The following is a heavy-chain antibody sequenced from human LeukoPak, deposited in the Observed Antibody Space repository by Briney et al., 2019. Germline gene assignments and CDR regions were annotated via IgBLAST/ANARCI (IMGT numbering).Heavy chain of an antibody. CDR1: GGSFSGYY. J-gene: IGHJ3*02. D-gene: IGHD3-3*01. V-gene: IGHV4-34*01. CDR3: ARGSPTYYDFWSGYSGGDAFDI. Sequence: SETLSLTCAVYGGSFSGYYWSWIRQPPGKGLEWIGEINHSGSTNYNPSLKSRVTISVDTSKNQFSLKLSSVTAADTAVYYCARGSPTYYDFWSGYSGGDAFDIWGQGTMVTVSS. CDR2: INHSGST.